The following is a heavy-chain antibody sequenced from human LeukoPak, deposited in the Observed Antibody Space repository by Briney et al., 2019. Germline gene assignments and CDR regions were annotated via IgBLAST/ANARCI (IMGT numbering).Heavy chain of an antibody. CDR2: VYDSGGT. Sequence: SETLSLTCTVPGGSISSSNSYWGWIRQPPGKGLEWIGGVYDSGGTSYNPSLKSRVIISKDTSKDQVSLRLSSVTVADTAVYYCARHRVVGTTRGRGFDSWGQGTLVIVSS. J-gene: IGHJ5*01. D-gene: IGHD1-26*01. CDR3: ARHRVVGTTRGRGFDS. V-gene: IGHV4-39*01. CDR1: GGSISSSNSY.